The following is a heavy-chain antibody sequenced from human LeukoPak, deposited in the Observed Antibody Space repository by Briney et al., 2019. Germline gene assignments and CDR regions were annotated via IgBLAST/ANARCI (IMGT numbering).Heavy chain of an antibody. CDR1: GGSFSGYY. V-gene: IGHV4-34*01. Sequence: PETLSLTCAVYGGSFSGYYWSWIRRPPGKGLEWIGEINHSGSTNYNPSLKSRVTISVDTSKNQFSLKLSSVTAADTAVYYCARGRRSAARRNYYYYGMDVWGQGTTVTVSS. CDR3: ARGRRSAARRNYYYYGMDV. D-gene: IGHD2-2*01. J-gene: IGHJ6*02. CDR2: INHSGST.